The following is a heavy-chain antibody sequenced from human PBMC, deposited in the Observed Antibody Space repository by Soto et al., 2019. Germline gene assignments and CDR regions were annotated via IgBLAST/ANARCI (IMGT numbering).Heavy chain of an antibody. CDR3: ARGVGRGVVIGSYYYYGMDV. V-gene: IGHV1-69*01. CDR2: IIPIFGTA. J-gene: IGHJ6*02. Sequence: QVQLVQSGAEVKKPGSSVKFSCTASGGTFSSYAISWVRQAPGQGLEWMGGIIPIFGTANYAQKFQGRVTITADESTSTAYMELSSLRSEDTAVYYCARGVGRGVVIGSYYYYGMDVWGQGTTVTVSS. D-gene: IGHD3-3*01. CDR1: GGTFSSYA.